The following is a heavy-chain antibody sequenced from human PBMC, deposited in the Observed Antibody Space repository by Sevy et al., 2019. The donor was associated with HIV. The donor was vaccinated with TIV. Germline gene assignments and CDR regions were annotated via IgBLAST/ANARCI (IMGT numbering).Heavy chain of an antibody. Sequence: SETLSLTCTVSGGSISSYYWSWIRQPPGKGLEWIGYIYYSGSTNYNPSLKSRVTISVDTSKNQFSLKLSSVTAADTAVYYCARLRGYYDSSGYFAVDWYFDLWGRRTLVTVSS. V-gene: IGHV4-59*12. D-gene: IGHD3-22*01. J-gene: IGHJ2*01. CDR3: ARLRGYYDSSGYFAVDWYFDL. CDR2: IYYSGST. CDR1: GGSISSYY.